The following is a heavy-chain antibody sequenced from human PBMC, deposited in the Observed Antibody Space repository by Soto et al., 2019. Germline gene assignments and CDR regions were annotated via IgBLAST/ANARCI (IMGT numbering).Heavy chain of an antibody. CDR3: EGRAVAGDYYYGMDV. D-gene: IGHD6-19*01. Sequence: EVQLLESGGGLVQPGGSLRLSCAASGFTFSSYAMSWVRQAPGKGLEWVSAISGSGGSTYYADSVKGRFTISRDNSKNTLYLQMNSLRAEDTAVYYCEGRAVAGDYYYGMDVWGQGTTVTVSS. CDR1: GFTFSSYA. J-gene: IGHJ6*02. V-gene: IGHV3-23*01. CDR2: ISGSGGST.